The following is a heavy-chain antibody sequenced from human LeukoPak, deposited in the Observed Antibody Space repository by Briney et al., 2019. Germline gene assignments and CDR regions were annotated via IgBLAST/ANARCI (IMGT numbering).Heavy chain of an antibody. Sequence: PSGTLSLTCAVSGGSISSNNWWSWVRQPPGKGLEWIGSIYYSGSTYYNPSLKSRVTISVDTSKNQFSLKLSSVTAADTAAYYCARAQGIMITFGGVIVSHPYYFDYWGQGTLVTVSS. CDR2: IYYSGST. CDR3: ARAQGIMITFGGVIVSHPYYFDY. V-gene: IGHV4-4*02. J-gene: IGHJ4*02. CDR1: GGSISSNNW. D-gene: IGHD3-16*02.